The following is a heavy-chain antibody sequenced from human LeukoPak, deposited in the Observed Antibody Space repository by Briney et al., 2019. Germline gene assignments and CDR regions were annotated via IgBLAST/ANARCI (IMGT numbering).Heavy chain of an antibody. D-gene: IGHD4-23*01. Sequence: ASVKVSCKVSGYTLTESSMHWVRQAPGKGLECMGGFDHEDGETIYAQKLQGRVTMTEDTSTDTAYLEVSSLRSEDTAVYYCATTKVSQFELPAEYFQHWGQGTLVTVSS. CDR2: FDHEDGET. J-gene: IGHJ1*01. CDR3: ATTKVSQFELPAEYFQH. CDR1: GYTLTESS. V-gene: IGHV1-24*01.